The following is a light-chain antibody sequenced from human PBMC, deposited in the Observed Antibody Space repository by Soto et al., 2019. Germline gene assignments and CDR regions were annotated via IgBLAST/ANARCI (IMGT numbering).Light chain of an antibody. V-gene: IGKV3-15*01. CDR1: HSVSDN. Sequence: EIVMTQSPATLSVSPGERATLSCRASHSVSDNLAWYQQKPGQAPRLLIYGASTRATGIPARFSGSGSGTEFTLTISSLQSEDFAVYFCQQYDDWPPVTFGQGTRLEIK. CDR3: QQYDDWPPVT. CDR2: GAS. J-gene: IGKJ5*01.